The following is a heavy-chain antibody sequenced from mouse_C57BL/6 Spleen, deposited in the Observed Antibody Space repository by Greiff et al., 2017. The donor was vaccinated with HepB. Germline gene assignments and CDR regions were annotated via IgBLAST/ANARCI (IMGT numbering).Heavy chain of an antibody. D-gene: IGHD1-1*01. V-gene: IGHV1-55*01. CDR2: IYPGSGSI. CDR1: RYTFTSYW. J-gene: IGHJ2*01. CDR3: ARNNYYGCCEDY. Sequence: QVQLQQPGAELVKPGASVKMSCKASRYTFTSYWITWVKQRPGQGLEWIGDIYPGSGSINYNEKFKSKATLTVDTSSSTAYMQLSSLTSEDSAVYYCARNNYYGCCEDYWGQGTTLTVSS.